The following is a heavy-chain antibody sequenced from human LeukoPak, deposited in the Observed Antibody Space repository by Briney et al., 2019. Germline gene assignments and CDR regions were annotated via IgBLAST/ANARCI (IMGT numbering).Heavy chain of an antibody. CDR3: AAIAAAGIRYFQH. CDR2: INAGNGNT. Sequence: ASVKVSCKASGYTFTSYAMHWVRQAPGQRLEWMGWINAGNGNTKYSQKFQGRVTITRDTSASTAYMELSSLRSEDTAVYYCAAIAAAGIRYFQHWGQGTLVTVSS. J-gene: IGHJ1*01. CDR1: GYTFTSYA. V-gene: IGHV1-3*01. D-gene: IGHD6-13*01.